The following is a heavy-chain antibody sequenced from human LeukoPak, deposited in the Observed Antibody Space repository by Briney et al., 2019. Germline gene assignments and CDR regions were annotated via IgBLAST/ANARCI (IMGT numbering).Heavy chain of an antibody. D-gene: IGHD2-2*01. CDR2: IYYSGST. CDR3: ARTPLDCSTSTCLLYNWFDP. CDR1: GGSISSYY. J-gene: IGHJ5*02. V-gene: IGHV4-59*01. Sequence: SETLSLTCTVSGGSISSYYWSWIRQPPGKGLEWIGYIYYSGSTNYNPSLKSRVTISVDTSKNQFSLKLSPVTAADTAVYYCARTPLDCSTSTCLLYNWFDPWGQGTLVTVSS.